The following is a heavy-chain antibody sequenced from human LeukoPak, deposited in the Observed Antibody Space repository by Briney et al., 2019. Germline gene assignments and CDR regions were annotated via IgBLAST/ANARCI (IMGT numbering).Heavy chain of an antibody. V-gene: IGHV3-48*03. Sequence: GGSLRLSCAASGFTFSSYEMSWVRQAPGKGLEWVSYISSSGSTIYYADSVKGRFTISRDNAKNSLYLQMNSLRAEDTAVYYCARSPIGGIPHFDYWGQGTLVTVSS. CDR2: ISSSGSTI. D-gene: IGHD1-14*01. CDR1: GFTFSSYE. CDR3: ARSPIGGIPHFDY. J-gene: IGHJ4*02.